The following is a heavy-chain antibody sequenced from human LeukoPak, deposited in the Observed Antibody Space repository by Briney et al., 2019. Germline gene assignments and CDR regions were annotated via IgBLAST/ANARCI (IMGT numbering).Heavy chain of an antibody. V-gene: IGHV3-30*02. CDR2: IRYDGSKE. CDR3: AKDSRYYYVDY. J-gene: IGHJ4*02. Sequence: GGSLRLSCAASGFTFSSYGMHWVRQAPGKGLEWVAFIRYDGSKEYYADSVKGRFTISRDNAKNTLYLQMNSLKTEDTAVYYCAKDSRYYYVDYWGQGTLVTVSS. D-gene: IGHD1-14*01. CDR1: GFTFSSYG.